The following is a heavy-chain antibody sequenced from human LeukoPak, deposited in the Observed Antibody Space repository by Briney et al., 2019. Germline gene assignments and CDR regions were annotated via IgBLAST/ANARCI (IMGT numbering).Heavy chain of an antibody. J-gene: IGHJ5*02. D-gene: IGHD6-13*01. CDR3: TTIAAAGMHWFDP. V-gene: IGHV3-15*01. Sequence: GGSLRLSCAASGFTFSNAWMSWVRQAPGNGLEWVGRIKSKTDGGTTDYAAPVKGRFTISRDDSKNTLYLQMNSLKTEDTAVYYCTTIAAAGMHWFDPWGQGTLVTVSS. CDR1: GFTFSNAW. CDR2: IKSKTDGGTT.